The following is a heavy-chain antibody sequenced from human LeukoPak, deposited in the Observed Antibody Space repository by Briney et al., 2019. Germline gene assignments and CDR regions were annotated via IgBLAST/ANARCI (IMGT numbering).Heavy chain of an antibody. Sequence: GASVTVSCTASGYTFTGYYMHWVRQAPGQGLEWMGWINPNSGGTNYAQKFQGWVTMTRDTSISTAYMELSRLRSDDTAVYYCAREQQLVGGGNWFDPWGQGTLVTVSS. D-gene: IGHD6-13*01. V-gene: IGHV1-2*04. CDR1: GYTFTGYY. CDR2: INPNSGGT. J-gene: IGHJ5*02. CDR3: AREQQLVGGGNWFDP.